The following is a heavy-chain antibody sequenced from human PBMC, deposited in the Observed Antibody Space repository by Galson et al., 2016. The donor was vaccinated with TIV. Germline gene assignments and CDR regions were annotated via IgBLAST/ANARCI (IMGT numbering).Heavy chain of an antibody. V-gene: IGHV1-2*02. CDR1: GYTFTGYH. CDR2: INPSNGVT. CDR3: AREAYDMSGYYYLGGDY. J-gene: IGHJ4*02. Sequence: SVKVSCKASGYTFTGYHVHWVRQAPGQGLEWMGWINPSNGVTDYAQKFQGRLTMTRHTSISTAYMELSRLRSDDTAIYYCAREAYDMSGYYYLGGDYWGQGTLVTVSS. D-gene: IGHD3-22*01.